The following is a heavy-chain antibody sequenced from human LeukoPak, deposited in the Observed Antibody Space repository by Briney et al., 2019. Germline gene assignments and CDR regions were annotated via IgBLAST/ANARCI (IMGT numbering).Heavy chain of an antibody. D-gene: IGHD4-17*01. CDR1: GYSFTGYY. J-gene: IGHJ5*02. V-gene: IGHV1-2*02. CDR2: INPNNGGT. Sequence: RASVKVSCKASGYSFTGYYMHWVRQAPGQGLEWMGWINPNNGGTNYVQKFQGRVTLTRDTSISTAYTELSSLRYDDTAVYYCARDLAVTTWNWFDPWGQGTLVTVSS. CDR3: ARDLAVTTWNWFDP.